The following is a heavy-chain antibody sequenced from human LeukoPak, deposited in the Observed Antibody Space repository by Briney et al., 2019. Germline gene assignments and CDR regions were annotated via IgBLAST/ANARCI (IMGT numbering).Heavy chain of an antibody. J-gene: IGHJ6*03. V-gene: IGHV1-69*06. CDR3: ARARQQLVLVDYMDV. Sequence: AASVKVSCKASGGTFSSYTISWVRQAPGQGLEWMGGIIPIFGTANYAQKFQGRVAITADKSTSTAYMELSSLRSEDTAVYYCARARQQLVLVDYMDVWGKGTTVTVSS. D-gene: IGHD6-13*01. CDR2: IIPIFGTA. CDR1: GGTFSSYT.